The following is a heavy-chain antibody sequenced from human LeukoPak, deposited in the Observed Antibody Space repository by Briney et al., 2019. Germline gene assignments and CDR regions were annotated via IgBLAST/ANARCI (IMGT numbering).Heavy chain of an antibody. CDR3: ARDSGGPNWFDP. CDR1: GYSISSGYY. V-gene: IGHV4-38-2*02. Sequence: SETLSLTCTVSGYSISSGYYWGWIRQPPGKGLEWIGRIYTSGSTNYNPSLKSRVTMSVDTSKNQFSLKLSSVTAADTAVYYCARDSGGPNWFDPWGQGTLVTVSS. CDR2: IYTSGST. D-gene: IGHD3-10*01. J-gene: IGHJ5*02.